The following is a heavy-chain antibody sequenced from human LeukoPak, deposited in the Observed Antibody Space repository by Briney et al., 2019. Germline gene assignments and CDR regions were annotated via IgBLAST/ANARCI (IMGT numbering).Heavy chain of an antibody. CDR2: INHSGST. V-gene: IGHV4-39*07. Sequence: SETLSLTCTVSGGSISSSSYYWGWIRQPPGKGLEWIGEINHSGSTNYNPSLKSRVTISVDTSKSQFSLKLSSVTAADTAVYYCARDLAGFDYWGQGTLVTVSS. CDR3: ARDLAGFDY. D-gene: IGHD6-25*01. CDR1: GGSISSSSYY. J-gene: IGHJ4*02.